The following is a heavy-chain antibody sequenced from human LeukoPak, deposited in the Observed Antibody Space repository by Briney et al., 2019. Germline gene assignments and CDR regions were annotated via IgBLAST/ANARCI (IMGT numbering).Heavy chain of an antibody. D-gene: IGHD6-13*01. V-gene: IGHV3-64D*06. CDR2: ISSNGGST. CDR3: VKAYSSSWYYFDY. J-gene: IGHJ4*02. CDR1: GFTFSSYA. Sequence: GGSLRLSCSASGFTFSSYAMHWVRQAPGKGLEYVSAISSNGGSTYYADSVKGRFTISRDSSKNTLYLQMSSLRAEDTAVYYCVKAYSSSWYYFDYWGQGTLVTVSS.